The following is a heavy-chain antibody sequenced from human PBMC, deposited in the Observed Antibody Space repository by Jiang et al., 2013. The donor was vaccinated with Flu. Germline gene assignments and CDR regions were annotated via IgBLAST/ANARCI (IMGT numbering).Heavy chain of an antibody. CDR3: ARERITMVRGVTGYYYYGMGV. V-gene: IGHV2-70*01. CDR1: GFSLSTSGMC. Sequence: KPTQTLTLTCTFSGFSLSTSGMCVSWIRQPPGKALEWLALIDWDDDKYYSTSLKTRLTISKDTSKNQVVLTMTNMDPVDTATYYCARERITMVRGVTGYYYYGMGVWGQGTTVTVSS. D-gene: IGHD3-10*01. J-gene: IGHJ6*02. CDR2: IDWDDDK.